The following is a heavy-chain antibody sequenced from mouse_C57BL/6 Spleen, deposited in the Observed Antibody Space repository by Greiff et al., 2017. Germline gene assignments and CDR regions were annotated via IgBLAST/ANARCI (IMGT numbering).Heavy chain of an antibody. Sequence: EVLLVESGGGLVKPGGSLKLSCAASGFTFSNYGMYWVRQTPEKGLEWVAYISSGSSNTYYADTVKGRFTISRDNAKNTLFLQMSSLRSEDTAMYYCARRRDDGHHSWIDYWGQGTTLTVSS. V-gene: IGHV5-17*01. CDR3: ARRRDDGHHSWIDY. D-gene: IGHD2-3*01. CDR1: GFTFSNYG. J-gene: IGHJ2*01. CDR2: ISSGSSNT.